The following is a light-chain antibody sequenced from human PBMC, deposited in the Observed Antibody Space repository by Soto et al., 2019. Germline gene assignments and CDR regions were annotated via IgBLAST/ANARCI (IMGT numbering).Light chain of an antibody. J-gene: IGLJ1*01. V-gene: IGLV2-8*01. CDR3: SSYAGSSNV. CDR1: SSDVGGYNY. CDR2: EVN. Sequence: QSALTQPASVSGSPGQSITIPCTGTSSDVGGYNYVSWYQHHPGKAPKLMIYEVNKRPSGVPDRFSGSKSGNTASLTVSGLQAEDEADYYCSSYAGSSNVFGTGTKVTVL.